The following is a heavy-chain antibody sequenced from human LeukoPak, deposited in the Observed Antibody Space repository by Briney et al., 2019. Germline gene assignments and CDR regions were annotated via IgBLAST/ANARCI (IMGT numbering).Heavy chain of an antibody. CDR1: GFTFSSYA. V-gene: IGHV3-30-3*01. Sequence: GRSLRLSCAASGFTFSSYAMHWVRQAPGKGLVWVAVISYDGSNKCYADSVKGRFTISRDNSKNTLYLQMNSLRAEDTAVYYCARVNYDILTGYYTHFDYWGQGTLVTVSS. CDR2: ISYDGSNK. J-gene: IGHJ4*02. CDR3: ARVNYDILTGYYTHFDY. D-gene: IGHD3-9*01.